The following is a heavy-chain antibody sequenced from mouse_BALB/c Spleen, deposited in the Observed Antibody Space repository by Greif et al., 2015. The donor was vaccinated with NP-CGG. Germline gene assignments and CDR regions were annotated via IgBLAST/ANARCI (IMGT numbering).Heavy chain of an antibody. Sequence: VQLQQSGPELVKPGASVKMSCKASGYTFTSYVMHGGKQKPGQGLEWFGYFNSYNDGTKYNEKFKGKATLTSDKSSSTAYMELRSLTSEDSALYYSARGATRTPCYCSMDCWGQGTSATVSS. CDR3: ARGATRTPCYCSMDC. J-gene: IGHJ4*01. CDR1: GYTFTSYV. V-gene: IGHV1-14*01. CDR2: FNSYNDGT.